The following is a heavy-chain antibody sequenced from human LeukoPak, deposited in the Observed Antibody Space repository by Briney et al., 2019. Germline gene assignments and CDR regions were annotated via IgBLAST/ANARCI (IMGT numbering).Heavy chain of an antibody. CDR3: ARDYPDDTAMAVFDY. J-gene: IGHJ4*02. CDR2: IIPILGIA. Sequence: SVKVFCKASGGTFSSYAISWVRQAPGQGLEWMGRIIPILGIANYAQKFQGRVTITADKSTSTAYMELSSLRSEDTAVYYCARDYPDDTAMAVFDYWGQGTLVTVSS. CDR1: GGTFSSYA. D-gene: IGHD5-18*01. V-gene: IGHV1-69*04.